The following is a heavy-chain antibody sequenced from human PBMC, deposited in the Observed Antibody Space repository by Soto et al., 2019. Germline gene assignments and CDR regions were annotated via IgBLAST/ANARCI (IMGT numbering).Heavy chain of an antibody. Sequence: EVQLVESGGDLVQPGGSPRLSCAVFGFTFSTYSMNWVRQAPGKGLEWVSYISGSSSTIYYADSVKGRFTISRDNAMNSLYLQMNSLRDEDTAVYYCARVDDYNIDYWGQGTLVTVSS. J-gene: IGHJ4*02. CDR1: GFTFSTYS. CDR3: ARVDDYNIDY. CDR2: ISGSSSTI. V-gene: IGHV3-48*02. D-gene: IGHD4-4*01.